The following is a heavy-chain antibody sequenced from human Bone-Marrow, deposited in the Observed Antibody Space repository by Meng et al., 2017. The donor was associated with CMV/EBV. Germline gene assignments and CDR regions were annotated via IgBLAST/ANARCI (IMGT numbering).Heavy chain of an antibody. Sequence: SVKVSCKASGGSFSRYVVSWVRQAPGQGLEWMGRIIPILGIANYAQKFQGRVTITADKSTSTAYMELSSLRSEDTAVYYCAIIIYCSSTSCYSYYYYGMDVWGQGTTVTVSS. CDR3: AIIIYCSSTSCYSYYYYGMDV. J-gene: IGHJ6*02. V-gene: IGHV1-69*04. CDR2: IIPILGIA. D-gene: IGHD2-2*02. CDR1: GGSFSRYV.